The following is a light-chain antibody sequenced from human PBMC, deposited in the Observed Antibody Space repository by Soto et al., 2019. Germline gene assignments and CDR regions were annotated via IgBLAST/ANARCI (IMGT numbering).Light chain of an antibody. CDR1: QGISNY. Sequence: DIQMTQSPSSLSASVGDRVTITCRASQGISNYLAWYQQKPGKVPKLLIYAESTLQSGVPSRFSGSGSGTDFTLTISSLQPEDVATYYCQKSNSAPWTFGQGTKVEIK. J-gene: IGKJ1*01. CDR2: AES. CDR3: QKSNSAPWT. V-gene: IGKV1-27*01.